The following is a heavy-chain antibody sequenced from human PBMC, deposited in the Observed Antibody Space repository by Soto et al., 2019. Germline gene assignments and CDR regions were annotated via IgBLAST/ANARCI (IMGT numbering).Heavy chain of an antibody. CDR1: GDSISCGNHY. D-gene: IGHD3-10*01. J-gene: IGHJ5*02. CDR2: IFYSGTA. Sequence: SETLSLTCTVSGDSISCGNHYWSCVRPPPGKGLEWNGYIFYSGTAYYNPSLKSRLTISVDTSKNQFSLKLSSVTAADTAVYYWARTDYGTAYFDPWGQGSLVTVS. CDR3: ARTDYGTAYFDP. V-gene: IGHV4-30-4*01.